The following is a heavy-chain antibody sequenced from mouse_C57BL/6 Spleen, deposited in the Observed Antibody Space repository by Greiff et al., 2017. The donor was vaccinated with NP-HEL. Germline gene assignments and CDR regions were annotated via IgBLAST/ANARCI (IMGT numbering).Heavy chain of an antibody. V-gene: IGHV3-6*01. CDR2: ISYDGSN. CDR1: GYSITSGYY. CDR3: ARGYHYGLFDY. J-gene: IGHJ2*01. D-gene: IGHD1-1*02. Sequence: EVQLQQSGPGLVKPSQSLSLTCSVTGYSITSGYYWNWIRQFPGNKLEWMGYISYDGSNNYNPSLKNRISITRDTSKNQFFLKLNSVTTEDTATYYCARGYHYGLFDYWGQGTTLTVSS.